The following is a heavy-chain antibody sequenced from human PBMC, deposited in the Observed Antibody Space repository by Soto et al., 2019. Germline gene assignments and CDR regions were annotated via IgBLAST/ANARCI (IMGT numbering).Heavy chain of an antibody. CDR1: GFTFSSYA. CDR2: ISGSGGST. Sequence: GSLRLSCAASGFTFSSYAMSWVRQAPGKGLEWVSAISGSGGSTYYADSVKGRFTISRDNSKNTLYLQMNSLRAEDTAVYYCAKVRRWELPDYYYYYGMDVWGQGTTVTVSS. CDR3: AKVRRWELPDYYYYYGMDV. V-gene: IGHV3-23*01. D-gene: IGHD1-26*01. J-gene: IGHJ6*02.